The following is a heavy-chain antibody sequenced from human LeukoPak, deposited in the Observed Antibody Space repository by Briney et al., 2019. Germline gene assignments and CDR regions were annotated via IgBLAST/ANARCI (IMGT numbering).Heavy chain of an antibody. CDR2: INPNSGGT. Sequence: ASVKVSCKASGHTFTGYYMHWVRQAPGQGLEWMGWINPNSGGTNYAQKFQGRVAMTRDTSISTSYMELSGLRSDDTAVYYCAKVQYLTLDAFDFWGRGTTVTVS. J-gene: IGHJ3*01. CDR1: GHTFTGYY. D-gene: IGHD2-21*02. V-gene: IGHV1-2*02. CDR3: AKVQYLTLDAFDF.